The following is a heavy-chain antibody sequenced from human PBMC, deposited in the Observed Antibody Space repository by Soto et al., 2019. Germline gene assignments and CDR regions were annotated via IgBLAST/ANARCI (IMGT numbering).Heavy chain of an antibody. CDR2: IYSGGST. D-gene: IGHD3-22*01. CDR3: ATRPLLPGAP. J-gene: IGHJ3*01. Sequence: EVQLVASGGGLIQPGGSLRLSCAASGFTFSSNDMNWVRQAPGKGLEWVSLIYSGGSTYYGDSVKGRFTISRDNSKNTLYLQMSSLRAADTAVYYCATRPLLPGAPWGQGTMVTVSS. V-gene: IGHV3-53*01. CDR1: GFTFSSND.